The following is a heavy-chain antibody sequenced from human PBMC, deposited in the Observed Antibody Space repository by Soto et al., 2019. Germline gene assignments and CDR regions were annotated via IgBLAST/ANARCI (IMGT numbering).Heavy chain of an antibody. CDR1: GFTFSSYA. J-gene: IGHJ4*02. CDR3: VKSRGGNNFDFFD. Sequence: LRLSCSASGFTFSSYAMHWVRQAPGKGLEYVSGVRGNGDPPFYADSVKSRFTISRGNSKNTLYLQMSSLSADDTAVYYCVKSRGGNNFDFFDWGQGALVTVSS. V-gene: IGHV3-64D*06. D-gene: IGHD5-12*01. CDR2: VRGNGDPP.